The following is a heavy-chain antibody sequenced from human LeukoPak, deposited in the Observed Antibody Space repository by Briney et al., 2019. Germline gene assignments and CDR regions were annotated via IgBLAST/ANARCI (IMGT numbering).Heavy chain of an antibody. Sequence: EASVKVSCKASGYTFTSYGISWVRQAPGQGLEWMGWISAYNGNTNYAQKLQGRVTMTTDTSTSTAYMELRSLRSDDTAVYYCARGLSQLWFGESDRYYYYYMDVWGKGTTVTVSS. CDR1: GYTFTSYG. D-gene: IGHD3-10*01. J-gene: IGHJ6*03. CDR2: ISAYNGNT. V-gene: IGHV1-18*01. CDR3: ARGLSQLWFGESDRYYYYYMDV.